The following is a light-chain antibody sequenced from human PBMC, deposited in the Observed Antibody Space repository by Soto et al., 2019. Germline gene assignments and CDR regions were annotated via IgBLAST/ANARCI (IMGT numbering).Light chain of an antibody. CDR2: GAS. Sequence: EIVLTQSPGTLSLSPGERATLSCRASQSVSSNQLAWYQQKPGQAPSLLIYGASSRATGVPDRFSGSGSGTDFTLTISSLEPEDFAVYYCQHRSIWPVSFGQGTRLEIK. V-gene: IGKV3D-20*02. CDR1: QSVSSNQ. CDR3: QHRSIWPVS. J-gene: IGKJ5*01.